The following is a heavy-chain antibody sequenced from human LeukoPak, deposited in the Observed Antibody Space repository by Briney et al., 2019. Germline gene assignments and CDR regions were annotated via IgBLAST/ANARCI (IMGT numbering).Heavy chain of an antibody. CDR3: ARRLELPKYFDY. D-gene: IGHD1-26*01. V-gene: IGHV3-30*04. Sequence: GGSLRLSCAASGFTFSSYAMHWVRQAPGKGLEWVAVISYDGSNKYYADSVKGRFTISRDNSKNTLYLQMNSLRAEDTAVYYCARRLELPKYFDYWGQGTLVTVSS. CDR1: GFTFSSYA. CDR2: ISYDGSNK. J-gene: IGHJ4*02.